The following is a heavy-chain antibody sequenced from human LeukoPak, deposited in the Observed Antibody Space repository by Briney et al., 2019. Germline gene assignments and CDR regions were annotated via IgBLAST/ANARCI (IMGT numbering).Heavy chain of an antibody. CDR1: GFTFSNYG. CDR2: MSYDGSDN. Sequence: GGSLRLSCAAPGFTFSNYGMHWVRQAPGKGLEWVAVMSYDGSDNYYADSVKGRFTISRDNSKNTLYLQMNSLRAEDTAVYYCAKARNYYDTSAYQTFGYWGQGTLVTVSS. CDR3: AKARNYYDTSAYQTFGY. J-gene: IGHJ4*02. V-gene: IGHV3-30*18. D-gene: IGHD3-22*01.